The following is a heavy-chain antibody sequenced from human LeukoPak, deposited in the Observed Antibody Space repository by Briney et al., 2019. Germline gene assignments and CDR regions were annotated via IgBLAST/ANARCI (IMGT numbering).Heavy chain of an antibody. CDR2: FDPEDTET. CDR3: ATDLDIWFDKNNT. CDR1: GKTLTELS. V-gene: IGHV1-24*01. J-gene: IGHJ4*02. Sequence: ASVKVSCKVSGKTLTELSMHWVRQAPGKGLEWMGGFDPEDTETIYAQKFQGRVTMTEDTSTDTAYMELSSLNSEDTAVYYCATDLDIWFDKNNTWGQGTLVTVSS. D-gene: IGHD3-10*01.